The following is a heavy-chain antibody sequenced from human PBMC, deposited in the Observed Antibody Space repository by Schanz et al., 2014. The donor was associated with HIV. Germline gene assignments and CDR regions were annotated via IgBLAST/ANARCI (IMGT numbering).Heavy chain of an antibody. CDR2: ISYDGNNQ. CDR1: GFTFNNFG. V-gene: IGHV3-30*03. CDR3: VRGFYSSGHP. Sequence: QVQLVQSGGGVVQPGRSLRLSCAVSGFTFNNFGMHWVRQAPGKGLEWVAVISYDGNNQYYADSVKGRFTISRDNSRNRVFLQMNSLRVEDTAVYYCVRGFYSSGHPWGQGVLVTVSS. D-gene: IGHD3-22*01. J-gene: IGHJ5*02.